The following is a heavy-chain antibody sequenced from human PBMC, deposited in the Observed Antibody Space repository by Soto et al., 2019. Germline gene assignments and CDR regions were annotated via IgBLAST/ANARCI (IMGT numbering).Heavy chain of an antibody. D-gene: IGHD4-17*01. CDR3: ARGATLYTVITPLYYFDY. Sequence: QVQLVQSGAEVKKPGSSVKVSCKASGGTFSSYAISWVRQAPGQGLEWMGGIIPIFGTANYAQKFQGRVTITADESTSTAYMELSSLRSEDTAVYYCARGATLYTVITPLYYFDYWGQGTLVTVSS. J-gene: IGHJ4*02. CDR2: IIPIFGTA. V-gene: IGHV1-69*01. CDR1: GGTFSSYA.